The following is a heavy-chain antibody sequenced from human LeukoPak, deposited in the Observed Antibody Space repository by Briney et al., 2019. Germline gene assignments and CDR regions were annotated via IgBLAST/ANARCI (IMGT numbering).Heavy chain of an antibody. CDR1: GGSIRSSSYY. V-gene: IGHV4-39*01. Sequence: SETLSLTCTVSGGSIRSSSYYWGWIRQPPGKGLEWIGSXYYSGYTYYNPSLKSRVTVSVDTSTNQFSLKLSSVTAADTAVYYCARLDPNGGNFRWFFDYWGQGTLVTVSS. J-gene: IGHJ4*02. CDR3: ARLDPNGGNFRWFFDY. CDR2: XYYSGYT. D-gene: IGHD4-23*01.